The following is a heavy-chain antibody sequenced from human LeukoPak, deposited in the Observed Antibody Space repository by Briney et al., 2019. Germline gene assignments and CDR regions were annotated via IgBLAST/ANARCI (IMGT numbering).Heavy chain of an antibody. CDR1: GGSISSYY. V-gene: IGHV4-59*01. CDR2: IYNSGST. CDR3: ARTNRYAGGDRHFDY. Sequence: PSETLSLTCTVSGGSISSYYRSWIRQPPGKGLEWIGYIYNSGSTNFNPSLKSRVTISVDTSKNRFSLKMTSVTAADTAVYYCARTNRYAGGDRHFDYWGQGTLVTVSS. D-gene: IGHD1-14*01. J-gene: IGHJ4*02.